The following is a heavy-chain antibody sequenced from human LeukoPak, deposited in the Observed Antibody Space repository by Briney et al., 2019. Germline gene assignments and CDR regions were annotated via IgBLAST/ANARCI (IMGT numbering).Heavy chain of an antibody. V-gene: IGHV3-23*01. J-gene: IGHJ6*02. CDR1: GFTFSSYA. D-gene: IGHD3-3*01. CDR3: AKDREYYDFWSGYPQVFGMDV. Sequence: GGSLRLSCAASGFTFSSYAMSWVRQAPGKGLEWVSAISGSGGSTYYADSVKGRFTISRDNSKNTLYLQMNSLRAEDTAVYYCAKDREYYDFWSGYPQVFGMDVWGQGTTVTVSS. CDR2: ISGSGGST.